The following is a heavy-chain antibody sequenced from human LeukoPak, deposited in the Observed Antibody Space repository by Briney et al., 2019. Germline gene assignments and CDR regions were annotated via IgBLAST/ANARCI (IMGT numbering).Heavy chain of an antibody. Sequence: ASVKVSCKASGYTFTSYDINWVRQATGQGLEWMGWMNPNSGNTGYAQKFQGRVTMTRNTSISTAYMELSSLRSEDTAVYYCARAPGVYYYYYMDVWGKGTTVTISS. CDR3: ARAPGVYYYYYMDV. CDR2: MNPNSGNT. CDR1: GYTFTSYD. J-gene: IGHJ6*03. D-gene: IGHD2-8*01. V-gene: IGHV1-8*01.